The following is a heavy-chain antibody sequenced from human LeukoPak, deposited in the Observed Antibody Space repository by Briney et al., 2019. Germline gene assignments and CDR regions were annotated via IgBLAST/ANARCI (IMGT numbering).Heavy chain of an antibody. CDR3: AKAPNYDILTGHAYGMDV. CDR1: GFTFSSYA. D-gene: IGHD3-9*01. CDR2: ISGSGGST. V-gene: IGHV3-23*01. J-gene: IGHJ6*02. Sequence: PGGSLRLSCAASGFTFSSYAMSWVRQAPGKGLEWVSAISGSGGSTYYADSVKGRFTISRDNSKNTLYLQMNSLRAEDTAVYYCAKAPNYDILTGHAYGMDVWGQGTTVTVSS.